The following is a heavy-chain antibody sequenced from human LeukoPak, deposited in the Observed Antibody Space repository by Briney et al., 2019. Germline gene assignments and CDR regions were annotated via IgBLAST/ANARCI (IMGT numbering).Heavy chain of an antibody. J-gene: IGHJ5*02. D-gene: IGHD5-18*01. Sequence: GVPLRLSCAVSGFTFSSYWMHWVRQAPGKGLVWFSRIYSDGSSTIYADPVKGRFTISRDNDKNTLYLQMNSLRAEDAAVYYCGRKESAAMVPWGQGTMVTVSS. CDR2: IYSDGSST. CDR3: GRKESAAMVP. V-gene: IGHV3-74*01. CDR1: GFTFSSYW.